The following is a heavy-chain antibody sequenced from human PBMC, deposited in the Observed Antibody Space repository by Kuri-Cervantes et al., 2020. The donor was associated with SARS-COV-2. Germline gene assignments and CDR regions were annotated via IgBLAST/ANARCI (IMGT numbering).Heavy chain of an antibody. J-gene: IGHJ4*02. Sequence: ASVKVSCKASGYTFTSYYMHWVRQAPGQGLEWMGIINPSGGSTSYAQKLQGRVTMTTDTSTSTAYMELRSLRSDDTAVYYCARAGDVYDFWSGYYFPPRFWGQGTLVTVSS. CDR3: ARAGDVYDFWSGYYFPPRF. V-gene: IGHV1-46*01. D-gene: IGHD3-3*01. CDR2: INPSGGST. CDR1: GYTFTSYY.